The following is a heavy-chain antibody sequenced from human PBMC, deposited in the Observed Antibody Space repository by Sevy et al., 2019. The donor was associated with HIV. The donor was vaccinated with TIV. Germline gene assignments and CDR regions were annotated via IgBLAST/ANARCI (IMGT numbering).Heavy chain of an antibody. Sequence: SETLSLTCTVSGGSISSYYWSWIRQPPGKGLEWIGYIYYSGSTNYNPSLKSRVTISVDTSKNQFSLKLSSVTAADTAVYYCATVYLGFTVPKRGAFAIWGQGTMVTVSS. J-gene: IGHJ3*02. D-gene: IGHD3-10*01. V-gene: IGHV4-59*01. CDR2: IYYSGST. CDR3: ATVYLGFTVPKRGAFAI. CDR1: GGSISSYY.